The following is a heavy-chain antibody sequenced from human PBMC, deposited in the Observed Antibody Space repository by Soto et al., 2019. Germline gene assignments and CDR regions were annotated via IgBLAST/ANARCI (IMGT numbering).Heavy chain of an antibody. CDR1: GFTFSSYA. CDR2: ISGSGGST. CDR3: AKKSVPAAIWIPYYFDY. Sequence: GGSLRLSCAASGFTFSSYAMSWVRQAPGKGLEWVSAISGSGGSTYYADSVKGRFTISRDNSKNTLYLQMNSLRAEDTAVYYCAKKSVPAAIWIPYYFDYWGQGTLVTVSS. V-gene: IGHV3-23*01. J-gene: IGHJ4*02. D-gene: IGHD2-2*01.